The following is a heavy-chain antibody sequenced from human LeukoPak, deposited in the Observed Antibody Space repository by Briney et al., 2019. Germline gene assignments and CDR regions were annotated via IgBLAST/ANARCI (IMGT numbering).Heavy chain of an antibody. Sequence: SETLSLTCTVSGGSISSSGYYWGWIRQPPGKGLEWIGSIYYSGSTYYNPSLKSRVTISVDTSKNQVSLKLSSVTAADTAVYYCARLGPQDWLNMIGYYFDYWGQGTLVTVSS. CDR2: IYYSGST. V-gene: IGHV4-39*01. J-gene: IGHJ4*02. CDR3: ARLGPQDWLNMIGYYFDY. D-gene: IGHD3/OR15-3a*01. CDR1: GGSISSSGYY.